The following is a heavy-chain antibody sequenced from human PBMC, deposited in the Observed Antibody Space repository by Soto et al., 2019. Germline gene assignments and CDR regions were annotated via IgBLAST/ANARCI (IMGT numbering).Heavy chain of an antibody. CDR2: INTDGSGT. D-gene: IGHD4-4*01. J-gene: IGHJ6*03. Sequence: GGSLRLSCAACGFTFSTYWMHWVRQAPGKGLVWVSRINTDGSGTSYADSVKGRFTISRDNAKNTLYLQMGSLRVEDTAVYYCARCSNPNYYYYYMDVWGKGTTVTVSS. CDR3: ARCSNPNYYYYYMDV. V-gene: IGHV3-74*01. CDR1: GFTFSTYW.